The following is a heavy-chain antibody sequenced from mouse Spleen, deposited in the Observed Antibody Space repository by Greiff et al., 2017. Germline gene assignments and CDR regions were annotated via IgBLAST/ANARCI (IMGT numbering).Heavy chain of an antibody. V-gene: IGHV2-2*01. CDR2: IWSGGST. J-gene: IGHJ4*01. Sequence: QVQLKQSGPGLVQPSQSLSITCTVSGFSLTSYGVHWVRQSPGKGLEWLGVIWSGGSTDYNAAFISRLSISKDNSKSQVFFKMNSLQADDTAIYYCARMSSGYAMDYWGQGTSVTVSS. CDR3: ARMSSGYAMDY. D-gene: IGHD3-1*01. CDR1: GFSLTSYG.